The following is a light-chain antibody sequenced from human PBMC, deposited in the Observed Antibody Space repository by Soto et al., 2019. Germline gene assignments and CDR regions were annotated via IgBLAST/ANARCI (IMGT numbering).Light chain of an antibody. Sequence: DIQLTQSPSTLFASVGDRVTITCRASQSISDWLAWYQQKPGKAPKVLIYKASSLESGVPSRFSGSGSGTEFTLTISSLQPDDFATYYCQMYNSFLYTFGQGTKVEIK. CDR3: QMYNSFLYT. CDR1: QSISDW. J-gene: IGKJ2*01. CDR2: KAS. V-gene: IGKV1-5*03.